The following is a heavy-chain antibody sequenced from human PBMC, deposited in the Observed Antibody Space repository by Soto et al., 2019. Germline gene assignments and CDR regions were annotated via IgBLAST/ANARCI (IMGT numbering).Heavy chain of an antibody. CDR1: GYSISSGYY. CDR2: IYLSGST. Sequence: SETLSLTCAVSGYSISSGYYWGWIRQPPGKGLEWIANIYLSGSTYHTPSLRSRVTISVDTSKNQFSLKLRSVTATDTAVYYCARVSPSGDIDNWGQGTTVTVSS. J-gene: IGHJ6*02. CDR3: ARVSPSGDIDN. V-gene: IGHV4-38-2*01. D-gene: IGHD2-15*01.